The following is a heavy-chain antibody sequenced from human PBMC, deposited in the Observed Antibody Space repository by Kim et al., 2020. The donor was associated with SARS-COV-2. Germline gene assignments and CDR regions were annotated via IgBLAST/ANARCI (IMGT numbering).Heavy chain of an antibody. CDR3: TGGLGLTDTDY. Sequence: TDYAAPVNGRFTVSRDNSKNTLYLQMNSLRNEDGAVYYCTGGLGLTDTDYWGQGTLVTVSS. D-gene: IGHD5-18*01. J-gene: IGHJ4*02. CDR2: T. V-gene: IGHV3-15*05.